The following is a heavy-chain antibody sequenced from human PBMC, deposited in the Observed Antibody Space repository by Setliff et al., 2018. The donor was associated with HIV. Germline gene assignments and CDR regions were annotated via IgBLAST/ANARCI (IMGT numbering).Heavy chain of an antibody. D-gene: IGHD3-16*01. Sequence: LSCAAFGFTFSSYGMSWVRQAPGKGLEWVSTISGRDGRTYYADSVKGRFTISRDSSKNTLYLQMNSLRAEDTAVYYCAKDMNYNNDYPGVLGSWGRGTLVTVSS. CDR2: ISGRDGRT. J-gene: IGHJ4*02. V-gene: IGHV3-23*01. CDR1: GFTFSSYG. CDR3: AKDMNYNNDYPGVLGS.